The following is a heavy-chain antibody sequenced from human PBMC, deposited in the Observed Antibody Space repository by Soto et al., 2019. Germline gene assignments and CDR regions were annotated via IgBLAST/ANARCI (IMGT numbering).Heavy chain of an antibody. J-gene: IGHJ6*02. CDR3: ARCAYGSYTFGIDV. CDR2: LHYSGTT. D-gene: IGHD3-3*01. Sequence: QVQLQESGPGLVKSSGTLSLTCAVSGVSISSSHWWTWVRHPPGKGLEWIGELHYSGTTNYNPPLGGRVTISADKSKNHFSLNLSSVTAADTAIYYCARCAYGSYTFGIDVWGQGTTVTVSS. V-gene: IGHV4-4*02. CDR1: GVSISSSHW.